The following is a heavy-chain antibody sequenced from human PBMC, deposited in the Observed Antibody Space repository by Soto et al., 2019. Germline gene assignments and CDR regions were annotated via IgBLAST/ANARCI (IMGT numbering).Heavy chain of an antibody. D-gene: IGHD6-19*01. Sequence: QITLKESGPTLVKPTQTLTLTCTFSGFSLSSTRMAVGWIRQPPGKALAWLALIYWDDDKRYSPFLKSRLTITKETSKNQVVLTTSNMDPVDTARYYGAHIVVAGLGYYFDYWGQGTLVTVSS. J-gene: IGHJ4*02. CDR1: GFSLSSTRMA. CDR2: IYWDDDK. V-gene: IGHV2-5*02. CDR3: AHIVVAGLGYYFDY.